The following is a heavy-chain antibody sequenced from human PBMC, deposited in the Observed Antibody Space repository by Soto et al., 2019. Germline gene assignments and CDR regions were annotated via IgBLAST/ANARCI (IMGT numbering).Heavy chain of an antibody. J-gene: IGHJ4*02. CDR3: ARVRFGELSVDY. CDR2: IYYSGST. CDR1: GGSISSGGYY. Sequence: PSETLSLTCTVSGGSISSGGYYWSWIRQHPGKGLEWIGYIYYSGSTYYNPSLKSRVTISVDTSKNQFSLKLSSVTAADTAVYYCARVRFGELSVDYWGQGTLVTVSS. V-gene: IGHV4-31*03. D-gene: IGHD3-10*01.